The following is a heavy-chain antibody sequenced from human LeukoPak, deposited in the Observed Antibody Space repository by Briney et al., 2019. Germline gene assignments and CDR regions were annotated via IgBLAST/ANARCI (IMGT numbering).Heavy chain of an antibody. Sequence: GGSLRLSCAASGFTFSSYIMNWVRRAPGKGLEWVSYISSTTSTIYYADSVKGRFIISRDNAKNTLYLQMDSLRAEDTAVYYCARDWVAIDYWGQGTLVTVSS. CDR2: ISSTTSTI. CDR3: ARDWVAIDY. CDR1: GFTFSSYI. J-gene: IGHJ4*02. D-gene: IGHD5-12*01. V-gene: IGHV3-48*04.